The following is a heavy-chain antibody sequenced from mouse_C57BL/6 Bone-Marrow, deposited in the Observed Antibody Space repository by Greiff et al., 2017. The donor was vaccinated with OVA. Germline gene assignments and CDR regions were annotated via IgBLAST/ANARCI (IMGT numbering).Heavy chain of an antibody. Sequence: QVQLQQPGAELVKPGASVKLSCKASGYTFTSYWMHWVKQRPGRGLEWIGRIDPNSGGTKYNEKFKGKATLTADKSSSTAYMQLNSLTSEDSAVYFCARSGGLRAWFAYWGQGTLVTVSA. CDR2: IDPNSGGT. J-gene: IGHJ3*01. D-gene: IGHD2-4*01. CDR3: ARSGGLRAWFAY. CDR1: GYTFTSYW. V-gene: IGHV1-62-3*01.